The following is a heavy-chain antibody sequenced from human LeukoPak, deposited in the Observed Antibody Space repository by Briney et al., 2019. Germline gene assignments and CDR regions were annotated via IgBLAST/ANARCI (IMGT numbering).Heavy chain of an antibody. CDR2: INPNSGGT. Sequence: GASVKVSCKASGYTFTGYYMHWVRQAPGQGLEWMGWINPNSGGTNYAQKFQGRVTMTRDTSISTAYMELSGLRSDDTAVYFCARDHLPMVRGENYALDVWGQGTTVTLSS. D-gene: IGHD3-10*01. V-gene: IGHV1-2*02. J-gene: IGHJ6*02. CDR1: GYTFTGYY. CDR3: ARDHLPMVRGENYALDV.